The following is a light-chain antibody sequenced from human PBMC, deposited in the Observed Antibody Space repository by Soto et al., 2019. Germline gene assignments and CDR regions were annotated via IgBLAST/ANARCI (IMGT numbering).Light chain of an antibody. V-gene: IGKV3-15*01. CDR1: QSVGRD. CDR3: QQYNTWPPT. Sequence: EIVMPQSPATLSVSPGEGATLSCRASQSVGRDLAWYQQKPGQAPRLLIYGASTRATGIPARFTGSGSGTEFTLAINNLQTEGFAVYWCQQYNTWPPTFGPGTTVDI. CDR2: GAS. J-gene: IGKJ3*01.